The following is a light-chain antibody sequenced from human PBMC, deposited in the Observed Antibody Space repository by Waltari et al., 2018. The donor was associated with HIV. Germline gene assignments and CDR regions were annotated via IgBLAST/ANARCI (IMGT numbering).Light chain of an antibody. V-gene: IGLV2-8*01. CDR3: SSYGDSLRVL. J-gene: IGLJ3*02. Sequence: QSALTQPPSASGSLGQSVTIPCTDSSSHIGAYDFVSWFQQHPHSAPKLLLYEVTRRPSTVSARFSGSRSGNTAFLTVAGLQPDDEATYFCSSYGDSLRVLFGGGTNVTVL. CDR1: SSHIGAYDF. CDR2: EVT.